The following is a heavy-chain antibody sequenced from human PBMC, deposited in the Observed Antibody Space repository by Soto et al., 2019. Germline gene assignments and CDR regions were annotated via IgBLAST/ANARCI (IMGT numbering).Heavy chain of an antibody. V-gene: IGHV4-30-2*01. D-gene: IGHD2-8*01. Sequence: PSETLSLTCAVSGGSISSGGYSWSWIRQPPGKGLEWIGYIYHSGSTYYNPSLKSRVTISVDRSKNQFSLKLSSVTAADTAVYYCARGYCTNGVCPYFDYWGQGTLVTVSS. CDR1: GGSISSGGYS. CDR3: ARGYCTNGVCPYFDY. CDR2: IYHSGST. J-gene: IGHJ4*02.